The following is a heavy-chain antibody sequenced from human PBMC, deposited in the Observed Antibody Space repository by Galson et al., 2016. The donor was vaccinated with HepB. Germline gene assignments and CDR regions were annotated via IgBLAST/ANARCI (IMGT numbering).Heavy chain of an antibody. Sequence: SLRLSCAVSGFIFSNYAMSWIRQAPGKGLEWVSSISSNGGTIYEEDSVKGRFTISRDDAKDSLYLQMKNLRVEDTAVYYCARRAVAGTHPFDYWGQGTLVTVSS. CDR2: ISSNGGTI. D-gene: IGHD6-19*01. J-gene: IGHJ4*02. CDR3: ARRAVAGTHPFDY. V-gene: IGHV3-11*01. CDR1: GFIFSNYA.